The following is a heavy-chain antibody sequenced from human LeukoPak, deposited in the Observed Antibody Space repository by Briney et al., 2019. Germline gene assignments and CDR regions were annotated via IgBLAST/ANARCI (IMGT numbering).Heavy chain of an antibody. Sequence: GGSLRLSCAASGFTFSNYWMHWVRQAPGKGLEWVGRTRNKANSYTTEYAASVKGRFTISRDDSKNSLYLQMNSLKTEDTAVYYCAKDSSVHWSLFEYYMDVWGKGTTVTVSS. CDR2: TRNKANSYTT. V-gene: IGHV3-72*01. D-gene: IGHD3-9*01. CDR3: AKDSSVHWSLFEYYMDV. CDR1: GFTFSNYW. J-gene: IGHJ6*03.